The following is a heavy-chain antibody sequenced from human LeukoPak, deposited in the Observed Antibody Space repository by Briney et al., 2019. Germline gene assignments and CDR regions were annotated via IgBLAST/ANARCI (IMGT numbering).Heavy chain of an antibody. V-gene: IGHV1-2*02. CDR3: ARPNSSSWYDFDY. CDR2: INPNSGGT. CDR1: GYTFTGYY. Sequence: GSVKVSCKASGYTFTGYYMHWVRQAPGQGLEWMGWINPNSGGTNYAQKFQGRVTMTRDTSISTAYMELSRLRSDDTAVYYCARPNSSSWYDFDYWGQGTLVTVSS. J-gene: IGHJ4*02. D-gene: IGHD6-13*01.